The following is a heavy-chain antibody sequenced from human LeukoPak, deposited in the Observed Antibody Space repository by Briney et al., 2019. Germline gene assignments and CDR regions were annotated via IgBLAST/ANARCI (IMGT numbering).Heavy chain of an antibody. J-gene: IGHJ3*02. Sequence: GGSLRLSCAAPGFTFRSFALSWVRQAPGKGLEWVSGMSGSGGSTYSADAVKGRFTISRDNSRNTLYLQMNTLRAEDTAVYYCAKDREYSYVYDAFDIWGQGTLVTVSS. V-gene: IGHV3-23*01. CDR2: MSGSGGST. CDR3: AKDREYSYVYDAFDI. D-gene: IGHD3-16*01. CDR1: GFTFRSFA.